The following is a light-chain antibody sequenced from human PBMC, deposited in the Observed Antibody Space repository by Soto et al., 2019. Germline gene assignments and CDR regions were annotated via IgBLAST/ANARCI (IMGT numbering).Light chain of an antibody. CDR3: QQYNNWPPSIT. V-gene: IGKV3-15*01. CDR2: AAS. CDR1: QSVSSY. J-gene: IGKJ5*01. Sequence: EIVLTQSPGTLSLSPGERATLSCRASQSVSSYYLAWYQQKPGQAPRLLIYAASTRATGIPARFSGSGSGTEFTLTISSLQSEDFAVYYCQQYNNWPPSITFGQGTRLEIK.